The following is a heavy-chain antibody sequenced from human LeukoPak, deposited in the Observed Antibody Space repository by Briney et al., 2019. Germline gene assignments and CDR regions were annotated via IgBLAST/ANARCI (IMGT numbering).Heavy chain of an antibody. CDR3: ASPYGEHSD. D-gene: IGHD4-17*01. V-gene: IGHV1-69*02. CDR2: IIPILGIA. CDR1: RGTFSSYT. Sequence: ASVKVSCNASRGTFSSYTISWVRQAPGQGLEWMGRIIPILGIANYAQKFQGRVTITADKSTSTAYMELSSLRSEDTAVYYCASPYGEHSDWGQGTLVTVSS. J-gene: IGHJ4*02.